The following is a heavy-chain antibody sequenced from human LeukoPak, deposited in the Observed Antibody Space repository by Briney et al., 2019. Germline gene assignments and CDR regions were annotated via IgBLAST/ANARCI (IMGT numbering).Heavy chain of an antibody. CDR1: GGSISSGTYY. J-gene: IGHJ4*02. D-gene: IGHD6-13*01. V-gene: IGHV4-39*02. CDR3: ARDGDSSSPLGDY. Sequence: SETLSLTCIVSGGSISSGTYYWGWIRQPPGKGLEWIGSIYYSGSTYYNPSLKSRVTISVDTSKNQFSLKLSSATAADTAVYYCARDGDSSSPLGDYWGQGTLVTVSS. CDR2: IYYSGST.